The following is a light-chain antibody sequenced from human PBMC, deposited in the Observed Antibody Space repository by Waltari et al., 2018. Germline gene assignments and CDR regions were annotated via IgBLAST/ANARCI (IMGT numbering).Light chain of an antibody. CDR3: QVWDRDNDQVV. J-gene: IGLJ2*01. Sequence: QSVLTQPPSVSGAPGQRVTLSCTGSRSHLGAGYGVHWSQQLPGTAPKLLIYVNNKRPSGIPERFSGSNSGNTATLTISRVEGGDEADYFCQVWDRDNDQVVFGGGTKLTVL. CDR2: VNN. CDR1: RSHLGAGYG. V-gene: IGLV1-40*01.